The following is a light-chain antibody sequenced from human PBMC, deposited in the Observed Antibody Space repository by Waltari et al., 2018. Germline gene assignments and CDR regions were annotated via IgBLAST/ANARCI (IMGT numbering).Light chain of an antibody. CDR2: EAS. Sequence: DIQMTQSPSTLSASVGNRVTIPCRASQIISTSLAWYQQKKGKAPNLLIFEASTLQSGVPSRFSGSGSGTEFTLTISSLQPDDFATYYCQQLNSHLFTFGPGTTVDIK. V-gene: IGKV1-5*03. CDR3: QQLNSHLFT. CDR1: QIISTS. J-gene: IGKJ3*01.